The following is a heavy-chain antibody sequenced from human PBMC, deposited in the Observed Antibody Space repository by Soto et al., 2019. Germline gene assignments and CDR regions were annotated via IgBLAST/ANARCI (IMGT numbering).Heavy chain of an antibody. Sequence: QVQLVESGGGVVQPGRSLRLSCAASGFSFSSYGMQWVRQAPGKGLEWVAVISYDGSNKYSADSVKDRFTISRDNSKXXXXXXXXXXXXXXXXXXXXXXXXXFFDYCGQGTLVTVSS. CDR1: GFSFSSYG. CDR3: XXXXXFFDY. V-gene: IGHV3-30*03. CDR2: ISYDGSNK. J-gene: IGHJ4*02.